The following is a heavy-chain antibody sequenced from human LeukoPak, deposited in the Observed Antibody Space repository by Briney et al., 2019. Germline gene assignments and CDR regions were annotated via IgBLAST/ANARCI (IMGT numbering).Heavy chain of an antibody. CDR3: ARDLGRYYDSSGYPGY. D-gene: IGHD3-22*01. J-gene: IGHJ4*02. Sequence: PSETLSLTCTVSGGSISSSSYYWGWIRQPPGKGLEWIGSIYYSGSTYYNPSLKSRVTISVDTSKNQFSLKLSSVTAADTAVYYCARDLGRYYDSSGYPGYWGQGTLVTVSS. CDR1: GGSISSSSYY. CDR2: IYYSGST. V-gene: IGHV4-39*07.